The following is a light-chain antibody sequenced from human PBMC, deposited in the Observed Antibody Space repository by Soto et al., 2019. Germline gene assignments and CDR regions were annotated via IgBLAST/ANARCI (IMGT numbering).Light chain of an antibody. Sequence: QPVLTQSSSASASLGSSVKLTCNLSSGRSSYVIVWHQQQPGKAPRYLMKFESSGSYNKGSGVPDRFSGSSSGADRYLTISDLRSEDEADYYCETWDTNTRIFGGGTKLTVL. V-gene: IGLV4-60*03. CDR2: FESSGSY. CDR1: SGRSSYV. CDR3: ETWDTNTRI. J-gene: IGLJ2*01.